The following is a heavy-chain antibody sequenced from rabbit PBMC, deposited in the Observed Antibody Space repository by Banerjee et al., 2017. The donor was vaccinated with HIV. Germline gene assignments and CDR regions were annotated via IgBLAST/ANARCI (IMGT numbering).Heavy chain of an antibody. J-gene: IGHJ4*01. D-gene: IGHD1-1*01. Sequence: LEWIGCILTGDDSKYYANSVNGRFSGSRENTQNTLYLQLNSLTAADTATYFCVRHYNTAWDLWGPGTLVTVS. CDR3: VRHYNTAWDL. V-gene: IGHV1S7*01. CDR2: ILTGDDSK.